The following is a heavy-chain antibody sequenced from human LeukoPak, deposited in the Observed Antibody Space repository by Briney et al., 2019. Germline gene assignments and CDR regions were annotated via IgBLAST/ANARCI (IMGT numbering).Heavy chain of an antibody. CDR3: ARVARYYDFWSGYYEARHYFDY. J-gene: IGHJ4*02. Sequence: SETLSLTCTVPGGSISSYYWSWIRQPPGKGLEWIGYIYYSGSTNYNPSLKSRVTISVDTSKNQFSLKLSSVTAADTAVYYCARVARYYDFWSGYYEARHYFDYWGQGTLVTVSS. D-gene: IGHD3-3*01. CDR1: GGSISSYY. CDR2: IYYSGST. V-gene: IGHV4-59*01.